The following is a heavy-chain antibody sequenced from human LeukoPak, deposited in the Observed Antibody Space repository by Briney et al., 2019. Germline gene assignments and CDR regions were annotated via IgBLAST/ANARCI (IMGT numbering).Heavy chain of an antibody. CDR2: IYYSGTT. Sequence: SETLSLTCAVSGGSISSNSYYWGWIRQPPGKGLEWIGSIYYSGTTYYNPSLKSRVTISVDTSKNQFSLKLSSVTAADTAVYYCARTRYYYNSRSYGAPYYFDYWGQGTLVTVSS. CDR3: ARTRYYYNSRSYGAPYYFDY. CDR1: GGSISSNSYY. V-gene: IGHV4-39*01. J-gene: IGHJ4*02. D-gene: IGHD3-10*01.